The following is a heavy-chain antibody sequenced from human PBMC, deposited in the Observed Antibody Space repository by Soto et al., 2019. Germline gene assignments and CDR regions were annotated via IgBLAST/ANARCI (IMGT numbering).Heavy chain of an antibody. V-gene: IGHV3-74*01. J-gene: IGHJ4*02. CDR3: ARDTAGLSY. D-gene: IGHD2-21*02. CDR1: GLTFSNFR. CDR2: ISNDGRST. Sequence: LRLSCAASGLTFSNFRMHWVRQAPGKGLVWVALISNDGRSTNHADSVKGRFTISRDNAKSTLYLQLNSLRAEDTAVYYCARDTAGLSYWGQGTLVTVSS.